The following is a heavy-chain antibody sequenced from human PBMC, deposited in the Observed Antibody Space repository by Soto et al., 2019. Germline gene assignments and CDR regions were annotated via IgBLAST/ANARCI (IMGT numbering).Heavy chain of an antibody. CDR2: ISAYNGNT. V-gene: IGHV1-18*01. D-gene: IGHD6-13*01. Sequence: ASVKVSCKASGYTFTSYGISWVRQAPGQGLEWMGWISAYNGNTNYAQKLQGRVTMTTDTSTSTAYMELRSLRSDDTAVYYCAIDEFIAAAGQEGGDYWGQGTLVTVSS. CDR3: AIDEFIAAAGQEGGDY. J-gene: IGHJ4*02. CDR1: GYTFTSYG.